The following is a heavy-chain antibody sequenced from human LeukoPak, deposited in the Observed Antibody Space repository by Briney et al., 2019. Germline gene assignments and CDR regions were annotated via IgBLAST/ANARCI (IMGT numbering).Heavy chain of an antibody. J-gene: IGHJ5*02. V-gene: IGHV3-23*01. CDR3: AKSYGDLNNWFDP. CDR1: GFTVSSNY. D-gene: IGHD4-17*01. Sequence: GGSLRLSCAASGFTVSSNYMSWVRQAPGKGLEWVSAISGSGGSTYYADSVKGRFTISRDNSKNTLYLQMNSLRAEDTAVYYCAKSYGDLNNWFDPWGQGTLVTVSS. CDR2: ISGSGGST.